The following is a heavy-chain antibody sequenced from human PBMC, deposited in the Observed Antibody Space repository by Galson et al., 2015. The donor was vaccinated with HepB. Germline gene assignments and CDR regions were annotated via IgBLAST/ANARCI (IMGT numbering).Heavy chain of an antibody. J-gene: IGHJ6*03. D-gene: IGHD7-27*01. V-gene: IGHV3-15*07. CDR1: GFTFSNAW. CDR3: TTDVTGESDYYYYMDV. Sequence: SLRLSCAASGFTFSNAWMNWVRQAPGKGLEWVGRIKSKTDGGTTDYAAPVKGRFTISRDDSKNTLYLQMNSLKTEDTAVYYCTTDVTGESDYYYYMDVWGKGTTVTVSS. CDR2: IKSKTDGGTT.